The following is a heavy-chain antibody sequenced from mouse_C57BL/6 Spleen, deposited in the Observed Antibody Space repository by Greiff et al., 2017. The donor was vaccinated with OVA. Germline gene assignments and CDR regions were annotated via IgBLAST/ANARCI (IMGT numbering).Heavy chain of an antibody. Sequence: VQLVESGPGLVAPSQSLSITCTVSGFSLTSYGVSWVRQPPGKGLEWLGGIWGDGSTNYHTALITSLSISKNTSKSQVFLKLNRLQTDTTAPYDCAKYGYDEGDYYAMDYWGQGTSVTVSS. J-gene: IGHJ4*01. CDR3: AKYGYDEGDYYAMDY. D-gene: IGHD2-2*01. CDR1: GFSLTSYG. CDR2: IWGDGST. V-gene: IGHV2-3*01.